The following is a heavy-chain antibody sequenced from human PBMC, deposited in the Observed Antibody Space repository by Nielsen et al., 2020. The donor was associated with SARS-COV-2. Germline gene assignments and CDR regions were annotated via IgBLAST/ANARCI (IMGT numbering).Heavy chain of an antibody. V-gene: IGHV4-61*06. Sequence: WIRQPPGKGLEWIGYISYNGSPNYNPSLRSRVTISVDTSKNQLSLKLNSVTAADTAVYYCARVRGGMYCARGVCSSTYYYYYMDVWGKGTTVTVSS. CDR2: ISYNGSP. CDR3: ARVRGGMYCARGVCSSTYYYYYMDV. J-gene: IGHJ6*03. D-gene: IGHD2-8*01.